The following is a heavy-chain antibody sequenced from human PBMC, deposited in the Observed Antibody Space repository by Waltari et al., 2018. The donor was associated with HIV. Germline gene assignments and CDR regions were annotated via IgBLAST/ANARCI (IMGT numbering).Heavy chain of an antibody. V-gene: IGHV3-53*01. D-gene: IGHD4-4*01. J-gene: IGHJ2*01. CDR1: EFTVNSNY. CDR3: ARAGDSNYGYWCFDL. Sequence: EVQLVESGGGLIQPGGSLRLSCAASEFTVNSNYMSWVRQAPGKGLEWVSLTNSGGNQYYADSVKGRFTIARDNAKNALYLQMNSLRAEDTAVYYCARAGDSNYGYWCFDLWGRGTLVTVSS. CDR2: TNSGGNQ.